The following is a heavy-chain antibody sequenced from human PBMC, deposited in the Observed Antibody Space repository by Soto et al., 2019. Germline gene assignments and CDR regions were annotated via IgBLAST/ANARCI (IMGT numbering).Heavy chain of an antibody. V-gene: IGHV4-31*03. Sequence: QVQLQESGPGLVKPSQTLSLTCTVSGGSISSGGYYWSWIRQHPGKGLEWIGYIYYSGITYYNPSLKSRVTISADTSKNQFSLKLSSVTAADTAVYYCASAYGEPHELYWYFDLWGRGTLVTVSS. J-gene: IGHJ2*01. CDR1: GGSISSGGYY. CDR2: IYYSGIT. CDR3: ASAYGEPHELYWYFDL. D-gene: IGHD4-17*01.